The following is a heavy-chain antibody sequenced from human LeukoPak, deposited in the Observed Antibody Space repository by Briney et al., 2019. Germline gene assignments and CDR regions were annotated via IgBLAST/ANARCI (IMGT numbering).Heavy chain of an antibody. CDR3: ARRSSTSCYDY. J-gene: IGHJ4*02. V-gene: IGHV5-51*01. Sequence: GESLQISFKGSGYSFTSYWIGWVRPMPGKGLEWMGIIYPGDSDTRYSPSFQGQVTISADKSISTAYLQWSSLKASDTAMYYCARRSSTSCYDYWGQGTLVTVSS. CDR1: GYSFTSYW. D-gene: IGHD2-2*01. CDR2: IYPGDSDT.